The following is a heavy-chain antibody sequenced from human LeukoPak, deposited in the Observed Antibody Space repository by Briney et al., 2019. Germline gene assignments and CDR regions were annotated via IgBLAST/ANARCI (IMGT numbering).Heavy chain of an antibody. CDR1: GYSISSGYY. CDR2: IYHSGST. J-gene: IGHJ4*02. V-gene: IGHV4-38-2*02. D-gene: IGHD5-18*01. CDR3: AREEDSYGYFDFDY. Sequence: SETLSLTCTVSGYSISSGYYWGWIRQPPGKGLEWIGSIYHSGSTYYNPSLKSRVTISVDTSKNQFSLKLSSVTAADTALYYCAREEDSYGYFDFDYWGQGTLVTVSS.